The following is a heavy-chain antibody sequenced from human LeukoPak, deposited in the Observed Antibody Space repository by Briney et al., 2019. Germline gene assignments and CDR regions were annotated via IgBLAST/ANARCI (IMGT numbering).Heavy chain of an antibody. D-gene: IGHD3-10*01. CDR2: TYYKSKWYN. CDR1: GDSVSSNSAA. J-gene: IGHJ4*02. V-gene: IGHV6-1*01. Sequence: SQTLSLTCAISGDSVSSNSAAWNWIRQSPSRGFEWLGRTYYKSKWYNDYAVSVKSRITINPDTSKNQFSLQLNSVTPEDTAVYYCARDSLLWFGELLSVFDYWGQGTLVTVSS. CDR3: ARDSLLWFGELLSVFDY.